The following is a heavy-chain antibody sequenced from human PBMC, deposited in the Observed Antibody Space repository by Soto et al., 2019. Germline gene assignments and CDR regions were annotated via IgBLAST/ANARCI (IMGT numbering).Heavy chain of an antibody. J-gene: IGHJ4*02. CDR3: ARQSYCSSTSCYTVDS. CDR1: GYSLTSYW. Sequence: GESLKISCKGSGYSLTSYWIGWMRQTPGKGLEWMGMIYLGDSNTRYSPSFEGQVTISADKSTTTAYLQWSSLKASDSAMYYCARQSYCSSTSCYTVDSWGQGTLDTVSS. V-gene: IGHV5-51*01. D-gene: IGHD2-2*02. CDR2: IYLGDSNT.